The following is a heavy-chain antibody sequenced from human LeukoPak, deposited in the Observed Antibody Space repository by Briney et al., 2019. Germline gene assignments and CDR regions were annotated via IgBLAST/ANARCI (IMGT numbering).Heavy chain of an antibody. CDR1: GFTFTNYW. V-gene: IGHV3-74*01. J-gene: IGHJ5*02. CDR3: VRDLDGSGSYHWFDP. CDR2: IKSDGSST. D-gene: IGHD3-10*01. Sequence: PGGSLRLSCAASGFTFTNYWMHWVRQAPGMGLVWVSRIKSDGSSTSYADSVKGRFTISRDNAKNTLYLQMNSLRAEDTAVYYCVRDLDGSGSYHWFDPWGQGTLVTVSS.